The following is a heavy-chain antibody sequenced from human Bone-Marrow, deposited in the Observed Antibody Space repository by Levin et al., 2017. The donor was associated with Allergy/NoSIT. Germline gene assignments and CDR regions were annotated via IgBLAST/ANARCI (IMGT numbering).Heavy chain of an antibody. CDR1: GGSISSYY. CDR2: IYNSGST. D-gene: IGHD2-15*01. V-gene: IGHV4-4*07. Sequence: SETLSLTCTVSGGSISSYYWIWIRHPAGKGLVWIGRIYNSGSTNYNPSLKSRVTMSVDTSKNQFSLKLSSVTAADTAVYYCARELLGYCSGGSCLQSAFDIWGQGTMVTVSS. CDR3: ARELLGYCSGGSCLQSAFDI. J-gene: IGHJ3*02.